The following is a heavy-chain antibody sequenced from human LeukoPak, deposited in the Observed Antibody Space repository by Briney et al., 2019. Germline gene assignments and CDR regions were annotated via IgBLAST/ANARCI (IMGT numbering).Heavy chain of an antibody. CDR1: GYTFTMYG. Sequence: AASVKVSCKASGYTFTMYGIRWVRQAPGQGLEWMGWINTYNGNTNYAQKFQGRVTMTTDTSMSTAYMELSSLRSEDTAVYYCARDRGWELRWFELDYWGQGTLVTVSS. V-gene: IGHV1-18*01. D-gene: IGHD1-26*01. CDR2: INTYNGNT. CDR3: ARDRGWELRWFELDY. J-gene: IGHJ4*02.